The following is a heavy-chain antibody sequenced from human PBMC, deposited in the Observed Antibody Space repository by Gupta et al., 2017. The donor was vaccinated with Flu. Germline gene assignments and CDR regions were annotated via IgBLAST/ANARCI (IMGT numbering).Heavy chain of an antibody. D-gene: IGHD3-10*01. V-gene: IGHV1-69*01. CDR3: ARLTGGAFDI. J-gene: IGHJ3*02. CDR2: IIPIFGTA. Sequence: SWVRQAPGQGLEWVGGIIPIFGTANYAQKFQGRVTITADESTSTAYMELSSLRSEDTAVYYCARLTGGAFDIWGQGTMVTVSS.